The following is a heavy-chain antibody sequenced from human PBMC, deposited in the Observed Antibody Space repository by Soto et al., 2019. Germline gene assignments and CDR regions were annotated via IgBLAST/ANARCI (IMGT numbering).Heavy chain of an antibody. CDR2: IYPGDSDT. Sequence: PGESLKISCKGSGSSFTGYWIGWVRQMPGKGLEWMGIIYPGDSDTRYSPSFHGQVTISADMSISTAYLQWSSLKASDTAMYYCARHRDSSSWYDYWGHGTLVTVSS. J-gene: IGHJ4*01. CDR3: ARHRDSSSWYDY. V-gene: IGHV5-51*01. D-gene: IGHD6-13*01. CDR1: GSSFTGYW.